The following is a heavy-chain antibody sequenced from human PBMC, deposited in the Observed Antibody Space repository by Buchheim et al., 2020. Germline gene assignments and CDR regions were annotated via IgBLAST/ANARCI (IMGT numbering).Heavy chain of an antibody. J-gene: IGHJ4*02. V-gene: IGHV3-30*14. Sequence: VQLVESGGGLVQPGGSLRLSCAASGFTFSSYWMSWVRQAPGKGLEWVAIISYDGSDQYYADSVRGRFTISRDNSKNILYFHLDSPRAEDTAMYYCVRDGSSSTWPLDYWGQGTL. CDR2: ISYDGSDQ. D-gene: IGHD6-13*01. CDR1: GFTFSSYW. CDR3: VRDGSSSTWPLDY.